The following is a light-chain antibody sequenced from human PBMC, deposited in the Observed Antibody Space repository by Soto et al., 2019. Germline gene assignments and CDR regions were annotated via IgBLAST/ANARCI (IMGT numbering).Light chain of an antibody. CDR3: CSYAGSYTWV. J-gene: IGLJ3*02. V-gene: IGLV2-11*01. CDR1: SSDVGGYNY. Sequence: QSVLTQPRSVSGSPGQSVTISCTGTSSDVGGYNYVSRYQQHPGKAPKLMIYDVSKRPSGVPDRFSDSKSGNTASLTISGLQAEDEADYYCCSYAGSYTWVFGGGTKLTVL. CDR2: DVS.